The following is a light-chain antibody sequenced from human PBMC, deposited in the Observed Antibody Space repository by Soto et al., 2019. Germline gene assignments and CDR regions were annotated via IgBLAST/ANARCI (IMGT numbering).Light chain of an antibody. V-gene: IGKV1-27*01. CDR2: AAS. CDR1: QGIAPY. J-gene: IGKJ4*02. Sequence: DVQMTQSPSSLSASVGDRVTITCRASQGIAPYLAWFQQKPGKVPKLLIYAASTLQSGVPSLFSGSVSGTDFTLTISSLQPEDGATYYCQKYNSAPLTCGGGTKVEI. CDR3: QKYNSAPLT.